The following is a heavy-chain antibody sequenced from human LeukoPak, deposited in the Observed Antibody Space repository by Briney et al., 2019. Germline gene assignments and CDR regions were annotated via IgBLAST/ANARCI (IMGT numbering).Heavy chain of an antibody. CDR1: GGTFSIYA. CDR3: ARGEAGPYYYDSSGYPFDY. J-gene: IGHJ4*02. Sequence: SVNVSCTASGGTFSIYAISWVRQAPGQGLEWMGGIIPIFGTANYAQKFQGRVTITADESTSTAYMELSSLRSEDTAVYYCARGEAGPYYYDSSGYPFDYWGQGTLVTVSS. V-gene: IGHV1-69*13. CDR2: IIPIFGTA. D-gene: IGHD3-22*01.